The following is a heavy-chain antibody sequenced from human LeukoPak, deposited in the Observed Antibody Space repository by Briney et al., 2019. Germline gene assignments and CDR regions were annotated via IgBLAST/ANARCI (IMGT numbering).Heavy chain of an antibody. D-gene: IGHD6-13*01. CDR1: GGSISSYY. Sequence: SETLSLTCTVSGGSISSYYWSWIRQPPGKGLERIGYIYYSGSTNYNPSLKSRVTISVDTSKNQFSLKLSSVTAADTAVYYCARAGAAAGRGYFDYWGQGTLVTVSS. V-gene: IGHV4-59*01. CDR2: IYYSGST. CDR3: ARAGAAAGRGYFDY. J-gene: IGHJ4*02.